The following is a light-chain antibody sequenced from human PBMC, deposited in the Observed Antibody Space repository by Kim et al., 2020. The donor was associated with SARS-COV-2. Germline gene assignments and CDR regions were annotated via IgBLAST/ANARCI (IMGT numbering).Light chain of an antibody. CDR3: QSYDSSLSGYV. V-gene: IGLV1-40*01. Sequence: QRCTLACPGSMSNIWAGFDVRWYQKLPGTAPKLLIFDNTNRPSGVPDRFSGSKSGTSASLAITGLQAEDEADYYCQSYDSSLSGYVFGTGTKVTVL. CDR2: DNT. J-gene: IGLJ1*01. CDR1: MSNIWAGFD.